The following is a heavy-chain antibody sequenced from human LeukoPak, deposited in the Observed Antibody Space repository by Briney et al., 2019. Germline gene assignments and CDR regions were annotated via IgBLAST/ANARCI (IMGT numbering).Heavy chain of an antibody. V-gene: IGHV4-39*01. CDR3: ARLSDDAFDI. CDR1: GGSISSSSYY. D-gene: IGHD1-26*01. J-gene: IGHJ3*02. Sequence: SETLSLTCTVSGGSISSSSYYWGWIRQPPGKGVEWIVSIYYSGSTYYNPSLKSRVTISVDTSKNQFSLKLSSVTAADTAVYYCARLSDDAFDIWGQGTMVTVSS. CDR2: IYYSGST.